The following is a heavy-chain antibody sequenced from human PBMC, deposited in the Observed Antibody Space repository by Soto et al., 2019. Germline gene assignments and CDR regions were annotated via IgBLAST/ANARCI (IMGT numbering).Heavy chain of an antibody. CDR1: GFTFSSCA. V-gene: IGHV3-30-3*01. CDR3: AAELGNSGYDGHDY. CDR2: IIYDGSDK. Sequence: QVQLVESGGGVVQPGRSLRLSCAASGFTFSSCAMHWVRQAPGKGLEWVAVIIYDGSDKYYADSVQGRFTISRDNSKNTLYLQMNSQRPEDTAVYYCAAELGNSGYDGHDYWGQGTRVTVSS. J-gene: IGHJ4*02. D-gene: IGHD5-12*01.